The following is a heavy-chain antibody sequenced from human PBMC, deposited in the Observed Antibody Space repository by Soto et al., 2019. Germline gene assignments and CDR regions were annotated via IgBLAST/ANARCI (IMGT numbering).Heavy chain of an antibody. D-gene: IGHD2-15*01. V-gene: IGHV1-69*13. CDR2: IIPIYGTA. Sequence: SVKVSCKASGGTFSSYAISWVRQALGQGLEWMGGIIPIYGTANYAQKFQGRVTITADESTSTAYMELSSLRSEDTAVYYCARDLGGCSAGSCRHNWFDPWGQGTLVTVSS. J-gene: IGHJ5*02. CDR3: ARDLGGCSAGSCRHNWFDP. CDR1: GGTFSSYA.